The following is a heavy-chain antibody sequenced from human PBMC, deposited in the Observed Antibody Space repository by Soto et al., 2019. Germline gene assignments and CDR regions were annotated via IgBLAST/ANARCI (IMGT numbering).Heavy chain of an antibody. D-gene: IGHD6-6*01. J-gene: IGHJ4*02. CDR1: GDSVSSNSAA. V-gene: IGHV6-1*01. CDR3: ARASYSSSSAVYX. Sequence: SQTLSLTCAISGDSVSSNSAAWNWVRQSPSRGLECMGSTYYRSKWYNDYAVSVKSRITINPDTSKNQFSLQLNSVTPEDTAVYYCARASYSSSSAVYXWGQGTLFTVSX. CDR2: TYYRSKWYN.